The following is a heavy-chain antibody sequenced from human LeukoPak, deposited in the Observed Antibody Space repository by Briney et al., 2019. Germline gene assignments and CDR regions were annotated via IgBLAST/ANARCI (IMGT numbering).Heavy chain of an antibody. D-gene: IGHD6-13*01. J-gene: IGHJ6*03. Sequence: ASVKVSCKASGYTFTGYDINWVRQATGQGLEWMGWMNPNSGNTGYAQKFQGRVTMTRNTSISTAYMELSSLRSEDTAVYYCARGRQLVPRYYYYYMDVWGKGTTVTISS. CDR3: ARGRQLVPRYYYYYMDV. CDR1: GYTFTGYD. CDR2: MNPNSGNT. V-gene: IGHV1-8*01.